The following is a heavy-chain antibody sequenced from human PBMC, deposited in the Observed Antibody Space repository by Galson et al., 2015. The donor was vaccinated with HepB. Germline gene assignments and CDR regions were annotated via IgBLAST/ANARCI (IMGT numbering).Heavy chain of an antibody. D-gene: IGHD3-22*01. J-gene: IGHJ2*01. CDR3: VRDSGTYPGYYDF. CDR1: GFTFGTYW. Sequence: SLRLSCAASGFTFGTYWMQWVRQAPGKGLVWVSVINPDGTTTDYADSVRGRSTISRDNVRNTMFLQMNSLRAEDMGVYYCVRDSGTYPGYYDFWGRGTLVTVSS. CDR2: INPDGTTT. V-gene: IGHV3-74*01.